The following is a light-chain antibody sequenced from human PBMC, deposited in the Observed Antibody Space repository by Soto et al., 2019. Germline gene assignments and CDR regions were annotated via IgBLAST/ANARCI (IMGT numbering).Light chain of an antibody. CDR3: QHYNNWPPWT. CDR2: GAS. Sequence: EIVMTQSPASLSASPGERITLSCKASQSIANNLAWYQHKPGQAPRLLIYGASTRATGIPASFSGSGSGTEFTLTISSLQSEDFAVYYCQHYNNWPPWTFGQGTKVDI. CDR1: QSIANN. V-gene: IGKV3-15*01. J-gene: IGKJ1*01.